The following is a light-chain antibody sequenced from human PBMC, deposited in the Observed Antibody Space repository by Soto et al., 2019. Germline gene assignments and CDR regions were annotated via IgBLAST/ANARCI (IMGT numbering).Light chain of an antibody. J-gene: IGKJ2*01. CDR2: GTS. Sequence: ETVLTQAPCTLYMSPGERATLTCRASQGVSPSFMAWYQQKGCQAPRLLIYGTSIRAAGIPGRFSGSGSGADFTLTISSLEAEDSAVSYGQEYGQQYGNSPLYTFGLGTRLAIK. CDR3: QEYGQQYGNSPLYT. V-gene: IGKV3-20*01. CDR1: QGVSPSF.